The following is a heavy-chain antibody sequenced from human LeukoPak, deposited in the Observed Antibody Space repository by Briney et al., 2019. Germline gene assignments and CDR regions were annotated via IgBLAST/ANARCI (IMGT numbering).Heavy chain of an antibody. D-gene: IGHD2-21*01. J-gene: IGHJ4*02. V-gene: IGHV1-2*02. Sequence: ASVKVSCKASGYTFTGFYIHWVRQAPGQGLEWMGWVNPNSGGTNYAQKFQGRITMTRDTSINTAYMELSSLRSDDTAIFYCAVAPGDYWGQGTLVTVSS. CDR2: VNPNSGGT. CDR1: GYTFTGFY. CDR3: AVAPGDY.